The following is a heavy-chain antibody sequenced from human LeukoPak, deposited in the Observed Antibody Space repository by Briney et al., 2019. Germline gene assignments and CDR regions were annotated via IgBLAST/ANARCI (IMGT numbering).Heavy chain of an antibody. Sequence: GASVKVXXXASGYTFTCYYMHWVRQAPGQGLEWMGWINPNSGGTNYAQKFQGRVTMTRDTSISTAYMELSRLRSDDTAVYYCARDLGVGATSGYFDYWGQGTLVTVSS. J-gene: IGHJ4*02. CDR2: INPNSGGT. V-gene: IGHV1-2*02. D-gene: IGHD1-26*01. CDR3: ARDLGVGATSGYFDY. CDR1: GYTFTCYY.